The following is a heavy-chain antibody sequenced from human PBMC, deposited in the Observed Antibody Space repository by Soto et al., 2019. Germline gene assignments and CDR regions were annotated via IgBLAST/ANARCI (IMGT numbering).Heavy chain of an antibody. Sequence: ELQLVESGGGLVQPGGSLRLSCAASGFTFSSDSMNWVRQAPGKGLEWVSYISSSSSTIYYADSVKGRFTISRDNAKNSLYLQMNSLSDEDTAVYYCARGAAPFYSSSWYPPTHWGQRTLVTVSS. CDR3: ARGAAPFYSSSWYPPTH. D-gene: IGHD6-13*01. CDR2: ISSSSSTI. V-gene: IGHV3-48*02. CDR1: GFTFSSDS. J-gene: IGHJ1*01.